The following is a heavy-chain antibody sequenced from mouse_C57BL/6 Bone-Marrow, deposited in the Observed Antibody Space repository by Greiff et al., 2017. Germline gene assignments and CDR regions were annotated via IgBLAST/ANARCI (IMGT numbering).Heavy chain of an antibody. CDR2: IDPENGDT. Sequence: EVQLQQSGAELVRPGASVKLSCTASGFNIKDDYMHWVKQRPEQGLEWIGWIDPENGDTEYASKFQGKATITADTSSNTAYLQLSSLTSEDTAVYYCNPRITSYFDYWGQGTTLTVSS. CDR3: NPRITSYFDY. J-gene: IGHJ2*01. CDR1: GFNIKDDY. V-gene: IGHV14-4*01. D-gene: IGHD1-1*01.